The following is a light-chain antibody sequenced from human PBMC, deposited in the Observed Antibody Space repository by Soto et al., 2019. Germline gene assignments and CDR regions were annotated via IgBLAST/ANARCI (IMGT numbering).Light chain of an antibody. Sequence: EIVLTQSPGTLSLSPGERATLSCRASQSVSSSYLAWYQQKPGQAPRLLIYGASSRATGIPDRFSGSGSGTDFTLTISRLEPDDFGVYYCQQYGSSPWTFGQGNKVEIK. CDR2: GAS. CDR1: QSVSSSY. CDR3: QQYGSSPWT. V-gene: IGKV3-20*01. J-gene: IGKJ1*01.